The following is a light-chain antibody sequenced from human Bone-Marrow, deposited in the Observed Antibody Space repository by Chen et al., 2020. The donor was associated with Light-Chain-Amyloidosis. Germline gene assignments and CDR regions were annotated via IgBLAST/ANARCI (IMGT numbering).Light chain of an antibody. CDR1: QTISSNY. CDR2: GSS. Sequence: EIVLTQSPGTLSLSPGKGANLHCRASQTISSNYLTWYQQKYGQAPRLLIYGSSSRATGIQDRVTGSGSGTDFTLTMYRRRPEDFAMYYCQQYGTTPLTSAGWTMVEIK. J-gene: IGKJ4*01. V-gene: IGKV3-20*01. CDR3: QQYGTTPLT.